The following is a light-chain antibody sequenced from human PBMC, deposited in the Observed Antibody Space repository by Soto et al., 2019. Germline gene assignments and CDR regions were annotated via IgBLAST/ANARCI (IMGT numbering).Light chain of an antibody. V-gene: IGLV7-46*01. CDR1: TGAVTNGHY. Sequence: QAVVTQEPSLTVSPGGTVTLTCGSSTGAVTNGHYPYWFQQKPGQAPRTLIYDTTNRHSWTPARFSGSLLGGKAAPTLSGAQPGDEAEYYCLLSYNGPYVFGTGTKVTVL. J-gene: IGLJ1*01. CDR3: LLSYNGPYV. CDR2: DTT.